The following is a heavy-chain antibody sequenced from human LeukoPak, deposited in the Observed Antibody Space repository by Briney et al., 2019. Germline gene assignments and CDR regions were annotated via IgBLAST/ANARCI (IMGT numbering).Heavy chain of an antibody. V-gene: IGHV3-66*01. Sequence: GGSLRLSCAASGFTFSSHAMSLVRQAPGKGLEWLSVIYPGGSTYYADSVQGRFTITRDNSKNTLILQMNSLRAEDTAVYHCARDREYNYGLDYWGRGTLVTVSS. CDR3: ARDREYNYGLDY. D-gene: IGHD5-18*01. J-gene: IGHJ4*02. CDR1: GFTFSSHA. CDR2: IYPGGST.